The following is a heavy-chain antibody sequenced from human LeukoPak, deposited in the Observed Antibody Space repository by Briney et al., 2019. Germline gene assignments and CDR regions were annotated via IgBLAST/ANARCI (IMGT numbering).Heavy chain of an antibody. CDR1: GGSFSGYY. Sequence: SETLSLTCAVYGGSFSGYYWSWIRQPPGKRLEWIGEINHSGSTNYNPSLKSRVTISVDTSKNQFSLKLSSVTAADTAVYYCARGRRGYSYGTYYFDYWGQGTLVTVSS. CDR3: ARGRRGYSYGTYYFDY. V-gene: IGHV4-34*01. CDR2: INHSGST. D-gene: IGHD5-18*01. J-gene: IGHJ4*02.